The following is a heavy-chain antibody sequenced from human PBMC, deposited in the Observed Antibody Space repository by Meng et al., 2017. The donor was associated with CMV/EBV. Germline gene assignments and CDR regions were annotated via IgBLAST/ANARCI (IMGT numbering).Heavy chain of an antibody. Sequence: QVQLAQSGAEMKKPGASVKVSCTTSGFTFSDYYIHWVRQAPGQGLEWMGWVNSNNDATNYARKFQGRVSMTRDTSISTAHMELSRLMSDDTAVYYCVRSSGWSLFDYWGQGTLVTSPQ. J-gene: IGHJ4*02. CDR1: GFTFSDYY. CDR2: VNSNNDAT. V-gene: IGHV1-2*02. CDR3: VRSSGWSLFDY. D-gene: IGHD6-19*01.